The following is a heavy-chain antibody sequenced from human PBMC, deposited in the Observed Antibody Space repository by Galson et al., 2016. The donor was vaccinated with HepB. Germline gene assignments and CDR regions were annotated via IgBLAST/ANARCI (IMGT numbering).Heavy chain of an antibody. D-gene: IGHD3-3*01. CDR1: GFKFDDYA. Sequence: SLRLSCAASGFKFDDYAMHWVRQAPGKGLEWVAGITWNSVSKVYSDAVKGRFTISRDNDRNSLYLRVSSLRPEDTALYYCAKDINYDFWSVRHGMDVWGLGTTVTVSS. J-gene: IGHJ6*02. CDR3: AKDINYDFWSVRHGMDV. CDR2: ITWNSVSK. V-gene: IGHV3-9*01.